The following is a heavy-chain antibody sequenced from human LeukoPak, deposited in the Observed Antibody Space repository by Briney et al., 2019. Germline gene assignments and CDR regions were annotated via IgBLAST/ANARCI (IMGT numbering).Heavy chain of an antibody. CDR3: ARPRGGNHYFDY. Sequence: ASVTVSCKASGYTFTGYYMHWVRQAPGQGLEWMGIINPSGGSTSYAQKFQGRVTMTRDTSTSTVYMELSSLRSEDTAVYYCARPRGGNHYFDYWGQGTLVTVSS. J-gene: IGHJ4*02. CDR2: INPSGGST. D-gene: IGHD4-23*01. CDR1: GYTFTGYY. V-gene: IGHV1-46*01.